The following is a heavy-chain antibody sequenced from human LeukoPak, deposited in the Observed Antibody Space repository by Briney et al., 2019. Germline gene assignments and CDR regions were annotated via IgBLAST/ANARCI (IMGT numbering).Heavy chain of an antibody. V-gene: IGHV3-48*03. Sequence: GGSLRLSCAASGFTFSSYEMNWVRQAPGRGLEWVSYISSSGGTIYYADSVQGRFTISRDNAKNSLYLQMNSLRAEDTAVYYCARDLGDDYGDYVGAFDIWGQGTMVTVSS. CDR2: ISSSGGTI. D-gene: IGHD4-17*01. J-gene: IGHJ3*02. CDR1: GFTFSSYE. CDR3: ARDLGDDYGDYVGAFDI.